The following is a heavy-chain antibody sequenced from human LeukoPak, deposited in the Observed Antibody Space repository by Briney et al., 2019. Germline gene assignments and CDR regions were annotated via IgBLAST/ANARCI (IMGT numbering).Heavy chain of an antibody. J-gene: IGHJ4*02. CDR2: MSSRGYPI. Sequence: GGSLRLSCLASGFTFSDYYMSWVRQAPGKGLEWISYMSSRGYPIYYADSVKGRFTISRDNAKNTLYLQMHNLRADDTAVYFCARVGIALTSPFDYWGLGTLVAVSS. V-gene: IGHV3-11*01. D-gene: IGHD1-1*01. CDR1: GFTFSDYY. CDR3: ARVGIALTSPFDY.